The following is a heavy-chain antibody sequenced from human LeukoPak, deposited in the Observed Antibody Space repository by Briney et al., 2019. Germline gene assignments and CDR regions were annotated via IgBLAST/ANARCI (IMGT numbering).Heavy chain of an antibody. V-gene: IGHV4-39*01. CDR2: MHYRGST. CDR3: VPYTGGQTGYFDY. D-gene: IGHD3-16*01. Sequence: SETLSLTCTVSGGSISGSSYYWGWIRQPPGKGLEWIGSMHYRGSTYYSPSLKSRVTITVDTSKNQFSLKLSSVTAADTAVYYCVPYTGGQTGYFDYWGQGTLVTVTS. J-gene: IGHJ4*02. CDR1: GGSISGSSYY.